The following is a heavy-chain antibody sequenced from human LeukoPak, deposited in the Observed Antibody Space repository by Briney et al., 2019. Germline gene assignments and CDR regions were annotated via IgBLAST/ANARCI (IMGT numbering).Heavy chain of an antibody. J-gene: IGHJ4*02. Sequence: GGSLRLSCAASGFTFSSYWVSWVRQAPGKGLEWVANIKQDGSEKYYVDSVKGRFTISRDNAKNSLYLQMNSLRAEDTAVYYCARESENGFDYWGQGTLVTVSS. CDR1: GFTFSSYW. CDR3: ARESENGFDY. V-gene: IGHV3-7*03. CDR2: IKQDGSEK. D-gene: IGHD1-14*01.